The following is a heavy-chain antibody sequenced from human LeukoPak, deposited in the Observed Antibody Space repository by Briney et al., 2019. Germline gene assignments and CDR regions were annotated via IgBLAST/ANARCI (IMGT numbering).Heavy chain of an antibody. D-gene: IGHD3-10*01. J-gene: IGHJ5*02. CDR1: GGSISSYY. CDR2: IYYSGST. Sequence: PSETLSLTCTVSGGSISSYYWSWIRQPPGKGLEWIGYIYYSGSTNYNPSLKSRVTISVDTSKNQFSLKLGSVTAADTAVYYCARAPAPPLLWFGDRVAWFDPWGQGTLITVSS. CDR3: ARAPAPPLLWFGDRVAWFDP. V-gene: IGHV4-59*01.